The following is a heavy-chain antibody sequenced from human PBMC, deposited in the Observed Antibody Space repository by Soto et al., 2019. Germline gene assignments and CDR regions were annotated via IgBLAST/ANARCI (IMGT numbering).Heavy chain of an antibody. CDR1: GGSISSYY. J-gene: IGHJ6*03. D-gene: IGHD3-3*01. CDR2: IYYSGST. CDR3: AKGSNYDFWSGYPVYYYYYYMDV. V-gene: IGHV4-59*08. Sequence: SETLSLTCTVSGGSISSYYWSWIRQPPGKGLEWIGYIYYSGSTNYNPSLKSRVTISVDTSKNQFSLKLSSVTAADTAVYYCAKGSNYDFWSGYPVYYYYYYMDVWGKGTTVTVSS.